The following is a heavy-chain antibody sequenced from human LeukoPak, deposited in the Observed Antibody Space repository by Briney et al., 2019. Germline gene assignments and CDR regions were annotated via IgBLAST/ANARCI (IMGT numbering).Heavy chain of an antibody. D-gene: IGHD2-8*01. CDR2: IWYDGSNK. CDR1: GFTFSSYG. Sequence: GGSLRLSCAASGFTFSSYGMHWVRQAPGKGLEWVAVIWYDGSNKYYADSVKGRFTISRDNSKNTLYLQMNSLRAEDTAVYYCAKKGPIVLMMYAAVDYWGQGTLVTVSS. CDR3: AKKGPIVLMMYAAVDY. J-gene: IGHJ4*02. V-gene: IGHV3-33*06.